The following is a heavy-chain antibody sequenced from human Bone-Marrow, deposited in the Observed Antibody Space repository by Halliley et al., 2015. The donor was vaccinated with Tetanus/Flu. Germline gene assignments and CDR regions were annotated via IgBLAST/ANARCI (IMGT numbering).Heavy chain of an antibody. J-gene: IGHJ5*02. CDR2: IPHSGDP. V-gene: IGHV4-4*02. D-gene: IGHD3-10*01. Sequence: LGEIPHSGDPNYNPSFRSRVTISVDKSKNHFFLKVGSVTAADTALYYCARDYYGSGRAWFDPWGQGTLVTVSS. CDR3: ARDYYGSGRAWFDP.